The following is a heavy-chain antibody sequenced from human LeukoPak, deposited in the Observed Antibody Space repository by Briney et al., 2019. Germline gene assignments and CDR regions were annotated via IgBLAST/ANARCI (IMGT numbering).Heavy chain of an antibody. V-gene: IGHV4-38-2*02. CDR3: AMLTRSTGTTALYYYYYMDV. Sequence: KTSETLSLTCTVSGYSISSGYYWGWIRQPPGKGLEWIGSIYHSGSTYYNPSLKSRVTISVDTSKNQFSLKLSSVTAADTAVYYCAMLTRSTGTTALYYYYYMDVWGKGTTVTISS. J-gene: IGHJ6*03. CDR1: GYSISSGYY. CDR2: IYHSGST. D-gene: IGHD1-1*01.